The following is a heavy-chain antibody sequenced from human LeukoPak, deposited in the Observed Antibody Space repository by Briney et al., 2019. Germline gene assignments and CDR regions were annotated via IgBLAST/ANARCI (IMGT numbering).Heavy chain of an antibody. CDR2: ISGSGGST. Sequence: PGGSLRLSCAASGFTFSNYAMHWVRQAPGMGLEWVSGISGSGGSTYYADSVKGRFTVSRDNSKNTLYLQMNSLRAEDTAVYYCAQIQLWPDRFDYWGQGTLVTVFS. V-gene: IGHV3-23*01. D-gene: IGHD5-18*01. J-gene: IGHJ4*02. CDR1: GFTFSNYA. CDR3: AQIQLWPDRFDY.